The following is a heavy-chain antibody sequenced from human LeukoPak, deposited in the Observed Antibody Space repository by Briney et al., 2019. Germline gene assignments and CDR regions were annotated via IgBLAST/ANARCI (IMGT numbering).Heavy chain of an antibody. V-gene: IGHV3-21*01. J-gene: IGHJ3*02. Sequence: GGSLRLSCSASGFTFSNVWMTWVRQAPGKGLEWVSSISSSSGSIYYADSVKGRFTISRDNAKNSLYLQMNSLRAEDTAVYYCATLTTVVLNAFDIWGQGTMVTASS. CDR3: ATLTTVVLNAFDI. D-gene: IGHD4-23*01. CDR1: GFTFSNVW. CDR2: ISSSSGSI.